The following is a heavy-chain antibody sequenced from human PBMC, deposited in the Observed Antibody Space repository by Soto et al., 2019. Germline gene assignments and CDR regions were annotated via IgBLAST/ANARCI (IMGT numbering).Heavy chain of an antibody. CDR1: GGSIISNY. CDR2: VYNSGST. V-gene: IGHV4-59*01. Sequence: SETLSLTCTVSGGSIISNYWTFIGQAPLKGLEWIGYVYNSGSTNYNPSLKSRVTISEDTSKSQFSLKVNSMTAADTAVYYCARYRREAVAGYTLDNWGQGILVTVSS. J-gene: IGHJ4*02. CDR3: ARYRREAVAGYTLDN. D-gene: IGHD6-13*01.